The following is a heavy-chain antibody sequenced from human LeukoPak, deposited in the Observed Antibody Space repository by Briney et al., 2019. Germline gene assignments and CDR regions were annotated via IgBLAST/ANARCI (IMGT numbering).Heavy chain of an antibody. CDR2: IRGSGYGA. V-gene: IGHV3-23*01. Sequence: GGSLRLSCAASGFTFSNYALMWVRQAPGKGLEWVSAIRGSGYGAFYADSVEGRFTISRDNSKNMLYLQMNSLRAEDTALYYCARDPNGDYIGAFDMRGQGTKVTVSS. J-gene: IGHJ3*02. D-gene: IGHD4-17*01. CDR1: GFTFSNYA. CDR3: ARDPNGDYIGAFDM.